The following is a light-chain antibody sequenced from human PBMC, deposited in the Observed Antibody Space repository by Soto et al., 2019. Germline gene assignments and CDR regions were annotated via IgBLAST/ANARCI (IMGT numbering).Light chain of an antibody. CDR1: SSNIGAGYD. J-gene: IGLJ2*01. Sequence: QSVLTQPPSVSGAPGQRGTISCTGSSSNIGAGYDVHWYQQFPATAPKLLIYDNNNRPSGVPDRFSGSKSGTSASLAITGLQAEDEADYYCQSYDNSLSGHVVFGGGTKLTVL. CDR3: QSYDNSLSGHVV. V-gene: IGLV1-40*01. CDR2: DNN.